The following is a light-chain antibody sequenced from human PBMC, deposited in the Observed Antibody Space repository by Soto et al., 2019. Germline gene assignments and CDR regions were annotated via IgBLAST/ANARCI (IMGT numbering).Light chain of an antibody. Sequence: QSLLRHPAAVSWSPGHSITISCTGTSSDIGGYYYVSWYQHHPGKAPKLLIYQVTNRPSRVSNRFSGSKSGNTASLTISGLQADDEADYYCTSYSNSDTFYVFGTGTKVTVL. CDR2: QVT. V-gene: IGLV2-14*01. J-gene: IGLJ1*01. CDR1: SSDIGGYYY. CDR3: TSYSNSDTFYV.